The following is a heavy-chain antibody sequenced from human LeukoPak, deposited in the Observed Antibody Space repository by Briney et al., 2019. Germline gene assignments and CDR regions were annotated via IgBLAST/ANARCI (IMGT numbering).Heavy chain of an antibody. CDR1: GGSISSSSYY. CDR3: ARGSWVATISGYFDL. Sequence: PSETLSLTCTVSGGSISSSSYYWGWIRQPPGKGLEWIGSIYYSGSTYYNPSLKSRVTISVDTSKNQFSLKLSSVTAADTAVYYCARGSWVATISGYFDLWGRGTLVTVSS. D-gene: IGHD5-12*01. CDR2: IYYSGST. V-gene: IGHV4-39*01. J-gene: IGHJ2*01.